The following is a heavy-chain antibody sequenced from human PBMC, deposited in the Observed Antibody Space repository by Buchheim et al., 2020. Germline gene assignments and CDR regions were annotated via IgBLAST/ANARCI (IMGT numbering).Heavy chain of an antibody. CDR3: ARDYYDSSGYYHEHYYYGMDV. CDR2: IIPIFGTA. Sequence: QVQLVQSGAEVKKPGSSVKVSCKASGGTFSSYAISWVRQAPGQGLEWMGGIIPIFGTANYAQKFQGRVTITADESTSTAYMELSRLRPEDTAVYYCARDYYDSSGYYHEHYYYGMDVWGQGTT. V-gene: IGHV1-69*01. D-gene: IGHD3-22*01. J-gene: IGHJ6*02. CDR1: GGTFSSYA.